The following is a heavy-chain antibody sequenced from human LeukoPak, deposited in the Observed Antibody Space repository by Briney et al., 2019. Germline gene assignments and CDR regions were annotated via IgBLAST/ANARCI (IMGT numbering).Heavy chain of an antibody. D-gene: IGHD4-17*01. CDR3: ARELRSNDYGDYVDYYGMDV. CDR2: INTNTGNP. CDR1: GYTFTSYA. J-gene: IGHJ6*02. V-gene: IGHV7-4-1*02. Sequence: ASVNVSCKASGYTFTSYAMNWVRQAPGQGLEWMGWINTNTGNPTYAQGFTGRFVFSLDTSVSTAYLQISSLQAEDTAVYYCARELRSNDYGDYVDYYGMDVWGQGTTVTVSS.